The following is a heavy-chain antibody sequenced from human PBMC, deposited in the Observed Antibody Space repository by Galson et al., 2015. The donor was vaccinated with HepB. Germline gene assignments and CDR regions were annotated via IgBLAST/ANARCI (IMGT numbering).Heavy chain of an antibody. CDR3: AKDYPLPAY. CDR2: IWSDGSNE. V-gene: IGHV3-33*06. CDR1: GFTFSNYG. J-gene: IGHJ4*02. Sequence: SLRLSCAASGFTFSNYGMHWVRQAPGKGLEWVAVIWSDGSNEYYADSVKGRFTISRDNSRNTLYLQMNSLRAEDTAVYYCAKDYPLPAYWGQGTLVTVSS.